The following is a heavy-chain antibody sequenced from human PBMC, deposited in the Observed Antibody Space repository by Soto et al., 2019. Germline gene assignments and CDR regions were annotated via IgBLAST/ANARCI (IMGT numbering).Heavy chain of an antibody. V-gene: IGHV2-5*02. J-gene: IGHJ4*02. Sequence: QITLKEAGPTLVKPTQTLTPTCSFSGFSLITSGVGVGWIRQPPGKALEWLALIYWDDDTGYSTSLRSRLTITKDTSRNQVVLTMTNMDPADTATYYCAHTMAPRIFDSWGQGTLVTVSS. CDR2: IYWDDDT. CDR3: AHTMAPRIFDS. CDR1: GFSLITSGVG.